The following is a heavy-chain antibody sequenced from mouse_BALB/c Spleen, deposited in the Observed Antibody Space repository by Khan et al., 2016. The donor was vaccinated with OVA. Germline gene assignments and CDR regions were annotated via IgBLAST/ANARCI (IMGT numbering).Heavy chain of an antibody. D-gene: IGHD4-1*01. Sequence: VQLKESGTVLARPGASVKMSCKASGYSFITYWMHWVKQRPGQGLEWIGAIYLGNSDTSYNQKFKGKAKLTAVTSASTAYMELSSLTNEASAVYEGTGWDRGVDYWGQGTTLAVSS. V-gene: IGHV1-5*01. CDR1: GYSFITYW. CDR3: TGWDRGVDY. CDR2: IYLGNSDT. J-gene: IGHJ2*01.